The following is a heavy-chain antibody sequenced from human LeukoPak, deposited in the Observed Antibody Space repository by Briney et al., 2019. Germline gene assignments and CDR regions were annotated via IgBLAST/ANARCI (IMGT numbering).Heavy chain of an antibody. CDR3: ARDRAVVVAATDY. CDR2: ISPYNGNT. V-gene: IGHV1-18*01. Sequence: APVKVSCKASGYTFTTYGISWVRQAPGQGLEWMGWISPYNGNTNYAQNLRGRVTMTTDTSTSTAYMELRSLRSDDTAVYYCARDRAVVVAATDYWGQGTLVTVSS. J-gene: IGHJ4*02. D-gene: IGHD2-15*01. CDR1: GYTFTTYG.